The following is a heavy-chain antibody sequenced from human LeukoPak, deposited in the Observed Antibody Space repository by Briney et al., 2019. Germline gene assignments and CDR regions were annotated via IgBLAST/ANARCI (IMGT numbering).Heavy chain of an antibody. CDR2: IHYSGSS. CDR1: GGSISSSSHY. V-gene: IGHV4-39*07. CDR3: ARGQEWLFYYMDV. Sequence: PSETLSLTCTVSGGSISSSSHYWGWIRQPPGKGLEWIGSIHYSGSSYYNPSLKSRVTMSVDTSKIQFSLKLSSVTAADTAVYYCARGQEWLFYYMDVWGKGTTVTVSS. D-gene: IGHD3-3*01. J-gene: IGHJ6*03.